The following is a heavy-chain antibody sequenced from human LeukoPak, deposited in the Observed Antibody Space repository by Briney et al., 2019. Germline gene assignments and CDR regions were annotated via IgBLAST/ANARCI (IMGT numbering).Heavy chain of an antibody. CDR1: GFTFSSST. CDR2: ISSSGDYI. V-gene: IGHV3-21*01. Sequence: PGGSLRLSCAASGFTFSSSTMNWVRQAPGKGLEWVSSISSSGDYIYYADSVKGRFTISRDSAKNSLYLQMNSLRAEDTAVYYCARSGGQLEPMPFFWYFDYWSQGTLVAVSS. D-gene: IGHD1-1*01. CDR3: ARSGGQLEPMPFFWYFDY. J-gene: IGHJ4*02.